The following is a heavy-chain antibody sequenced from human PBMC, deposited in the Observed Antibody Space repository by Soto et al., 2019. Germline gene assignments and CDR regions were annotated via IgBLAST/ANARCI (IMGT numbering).Heavy chain of an antibody. CDR2: IYHSGST. CDR3: ARAGGLGAVAVDY. J-gene: IGHJ4*02. CDR1: GGSISSGGNS. Sequence: QLQLQESGSGLVKPSQTLSLTCAVSGGSISSGGNSWSWIRQPPGKGLEWIGYIYHSGSTYYNPSLTSRVTLSLDRSKNQFSLTLSSVTAADTAVYSCARAGGLGAVAVDYWGQGTLVTVSS. V-gene: IGHV4-30-2*01. D-gene: IGHD6-19*01.